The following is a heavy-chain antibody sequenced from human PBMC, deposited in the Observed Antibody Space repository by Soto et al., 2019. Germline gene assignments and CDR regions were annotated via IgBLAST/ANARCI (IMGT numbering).Heavy chain of an antibody. CDR1: GFTFSSYA. Sequence: GGSLRLSCAASGFTFSSYAMSWVGQAPWKGLEWVSAISGSGGSTYYADSVKGRFTISRDNSKNTLYLQMNSLRAEDTAVYYCAKGLNSIAAVDYWGQGTLVTVSS. D-gene: IGHD6-13*01. CDR3: AKGLNSIAAVDY. J-gene: IGHJ4*02. V-gene: IGHV3-23*01. CDR2: ISGSGGST.